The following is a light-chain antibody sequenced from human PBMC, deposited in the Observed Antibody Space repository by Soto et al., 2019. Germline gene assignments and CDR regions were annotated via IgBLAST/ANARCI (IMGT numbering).Light chain of an antibody. V-gene: IGKV3-11*01. CDR2: DAS. J-gene: IGKJ5*01. CDR3: QQRSNWPPIP. CDR1: QSVSSY. Sequence: EIVLTQSPATLSLSPGERATLSCRASQSVSSYLAWYQQKPGQAPSLLIYDASNRATGIPARFSGSGSGTDFPLTISSLEPEDLAVYYCQQRSNWPPIPFGQGTRLEIK.